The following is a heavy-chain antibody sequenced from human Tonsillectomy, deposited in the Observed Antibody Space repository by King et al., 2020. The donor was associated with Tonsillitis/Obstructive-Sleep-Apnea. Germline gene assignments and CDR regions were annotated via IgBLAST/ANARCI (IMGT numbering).Heavy chain of an antibody. CDR3: ARDRYCSSTSCYPYYFDY. D-gene: IGHD2-2*01. CDR2: IYYRGST. J-gene: IGHJ4*02. CDR1: GGSVSSGSYY. V-gene: IGHV4-61*01. Sequence: QLQESGPGLVKPSETLSLTCTVSGGSVSSGSYYWRWIRQPPGKGLEWIGYIYYRGSTNYNPSLKSRVTISVDTSKNQFSLKLSSVTAADTAVYYCARDRYCSSTSCYPYYFDYWGQGTLVTVSS.